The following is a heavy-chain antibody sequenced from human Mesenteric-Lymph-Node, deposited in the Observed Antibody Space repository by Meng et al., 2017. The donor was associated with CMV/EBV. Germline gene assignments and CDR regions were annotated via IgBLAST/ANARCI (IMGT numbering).Heavy chain of an antibody. J-gene: IGHJ6*02. CDR1: GFTFTNYG. CDR3: TREREDIVVLPSATNYMDV. Sequence: GESLKISCAASGFTFTNYGMHWVRQPPGKGLQWVAVISYDGTYKYYAESVKGRFTISRDNPENTLFLQMNSLRVEDTAVYYCTREREDIVVLPSATNYMDVWGQGTTVTVSS. D-gene: IGHD2-15*01. V-gene: IGHV3-30*19. CDR2: ISYDGTYK.